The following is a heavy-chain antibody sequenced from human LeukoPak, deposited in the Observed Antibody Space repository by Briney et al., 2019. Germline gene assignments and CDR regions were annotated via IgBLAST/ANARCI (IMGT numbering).Heavy chain of an antibody. D-gene: IGHD6-19*01. CDR2: IWSGGRNK. CDR3: AKDLAGHAVAVLAF. J-gene: IGHJ4*02. V-gene: IGHV3-33*06. Sequence: GGSLRLSCAASGFTFSSYGMHWVRQAPGEGLEWVAVIWSGGRNKYYADSVKGRFTISRDNSKNTLYLQMNSLRAEDTAVYYCAKDLAGHAVAVLAFWGQGTLVTVSS. CDR1: GFTFSSYG.